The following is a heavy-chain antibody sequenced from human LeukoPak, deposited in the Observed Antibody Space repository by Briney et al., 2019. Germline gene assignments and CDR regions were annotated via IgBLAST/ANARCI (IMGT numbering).Heavy chain of an antibody. J-gene: IGHJ4*02. CDR1: GYTFNNYG. V-gene: IGHV3-33*08. CDR2: IWYDGSNK. D-gene: IGHD6-19*01. Sequence: GGSLRLSCEASGYTFNNYGMHWVRQAPGKGLEWVAVIWYDGSNKYYADSVKGRFTISRDNAKNSLYLQMNSLRAEDTAVYYCARDSSGWPPTRDYWGQGTLVTVSS. CDR3: ARDSSGWPPTRDY.